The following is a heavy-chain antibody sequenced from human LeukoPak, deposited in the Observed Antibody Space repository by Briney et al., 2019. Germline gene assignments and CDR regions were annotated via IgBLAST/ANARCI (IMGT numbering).Heavy chain of an antibody. J-gene: IGHJ4*02. V-gene: IGHV4-34*01. D-gene: IGHD6-19*01. Sequence: PSETLSLTCAVYGESFRDYYWSWIRQPPGKGLEWIGEINRSGSADYDPSLKSRVTMLVDTSKNQFSLKLSSVTAADTAVYYCARDKKDSSGWYGAFDYWGQGTLVTVSS. CDR2: INRSGSA. CDR1: GESFRDYY. CDR3: ARDKKDSSGWYGAFDY.